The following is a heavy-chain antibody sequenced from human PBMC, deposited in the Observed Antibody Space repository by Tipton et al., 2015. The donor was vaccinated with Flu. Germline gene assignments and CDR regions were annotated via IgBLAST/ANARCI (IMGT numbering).Heavy chain of an antibody. V-gene: IGHV4-31*03. D-gene: IGHD4-23*01. Sequence: LRLSCTVSGGSISSGGYYWSWIRQHPGKGLEWIGYIYYSGSTYYNPSLKSRVTISVDTSKNQFSLKLSSVTAADTAVYYCAREGTTVVTPGADAFDIWGQGTMVTVSS. CDR2: IYYSGST. CDR1: GGSISSGGYY. J-gene: IGHJ3*02. CDR3: AREGTTVVTPGADAFDI.